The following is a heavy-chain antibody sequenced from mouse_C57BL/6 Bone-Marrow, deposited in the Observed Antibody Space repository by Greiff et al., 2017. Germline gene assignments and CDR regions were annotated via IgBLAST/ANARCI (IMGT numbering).Heavy chain of an antibody. J-gene: IGHJ2*01. D-gene: IGHD3-3*01. CDR2: IDPSDSYT. CDR3: ARRTALDY. CDR1: GYTFTSYW. Sequence: QVQLQQPGAELVKPGASVKLSCKASGYTFTSYWMQWVKQRPGQGLEWIGEIDPSDSYTNYNQKFKGKATLTVDTPSSTAYMQLSSLTSEDSAVYYCARRTALDYWGQGTTLTVSS. V-gene: IGHV1-50*01.